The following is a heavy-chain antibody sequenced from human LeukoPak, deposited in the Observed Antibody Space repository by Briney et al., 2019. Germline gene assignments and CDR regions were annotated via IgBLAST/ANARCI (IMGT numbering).Heavy chain of an antibody. CDR2: IIPIFGTA. D-gene: IGHD7-27*01. J-gene: IGHJ4*02. Sequence: SVKVSCKASGGTFSSYAISWVRQAPGQGLEWMGGIIPIFGTANYAQKFQGRVTITADESTSTAYMELSSLRAEDTAVYYCAKDGGLWVSAHWGDSWGRGTLVTVSS. CDR1: GGTFSSYA. V-gene: IGHV1-69*01. CDR3: AKDGGLWVSAHWGDS.